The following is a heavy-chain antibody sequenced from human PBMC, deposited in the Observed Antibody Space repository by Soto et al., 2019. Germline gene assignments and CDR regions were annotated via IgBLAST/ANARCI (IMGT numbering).Heavy chain of an antibody. CDR1: GFTFSSYD. D-gene: IGHD6-19*01. J-gene: IGHJ6*02. V-gene: IGHV3-13*01. CDR2: IGTAGDT. Sequence: PGGSLRLSCAASGFTFSSYDMHWVRQATGKGLEWVSAIGTAGDTYYPGSVKGRFTISRENAKNSLYLQMNSLRAGDTAVYYCARRYSSGWDYYSGMDVWGQGTTVTVSS. CDR3: ARRYSSGWDYYSGMDV.